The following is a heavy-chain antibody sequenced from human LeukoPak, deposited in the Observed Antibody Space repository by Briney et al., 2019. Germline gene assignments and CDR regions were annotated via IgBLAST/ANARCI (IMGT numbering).Heavy chain of an antibody. V-gene: IGHV4-59*01. CDR2: VYYSGRT. CDR3: ANLDMATISLDY. CDR1: GGSFSGYY. J-gene: IGHJ4*02. Sequence: SETLSLTCAVYGGSFSGYYWNWIRQPPGKGLEWIGYVYYSGRTNYNPSLKSRVTISIDTSKNQFSLRLRSVTAADTAVYYCANLDMATISLDYWGQGTLVTVSS. D-gene: IGHD5-24*01.